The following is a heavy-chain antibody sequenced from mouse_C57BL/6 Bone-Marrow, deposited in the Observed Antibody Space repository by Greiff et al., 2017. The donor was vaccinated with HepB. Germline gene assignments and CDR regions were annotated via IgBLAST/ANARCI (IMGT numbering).Heavy chain of an antibody. V-gene: IGHV1-19*01. CDR3: ARLGLRYGGY. Sequence: DVKLVESGPVLVKPGASVKMSCKASGYTFTDYYMNWVKQSHGKSLEWIGVINPYNGGTSYNQKFKGKATLTVDKSSSTAYMELNSLTSEDSAVYYCARLGLRYGGYWGQGTTLTVSS. D-gene: IGHD1-1*01. CDR2: INPYNGGT. J-gene: IGHJ2*01. CDR1: GYTFTDYY.